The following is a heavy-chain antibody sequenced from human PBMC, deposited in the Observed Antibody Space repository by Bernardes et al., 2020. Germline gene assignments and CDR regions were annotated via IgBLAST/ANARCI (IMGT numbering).Heavy chain of an antibody. CDR2: INSDGSST. D-gene: IGHD1-26*01. Sequence: GSLRLSCAASGFTFSGHWMHWVRQAPGKGLVWVSRINSDGSSTSYADPVKGRFTISRDNAKNTLYLQMNSLRPEDTAVYYCSRGPRQDSGNFYAGDYWGQGTLVTVSS. J-gene: IGHJ4*02. CDR1: GFTFSGHW. CDR3: SRGPRQDSGNFYAGDY. V-gene: IGHV3-74*01.